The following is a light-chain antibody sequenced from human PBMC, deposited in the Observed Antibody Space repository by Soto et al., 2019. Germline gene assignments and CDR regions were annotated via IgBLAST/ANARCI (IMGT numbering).Light chain of an antibody. CDR3: QQAKSFPVS. V-gene: IGKV1-12*01. CDR2: AAS. J-gene: IGKJ5*01. CDR1: QDIGSW. Sequence: DIQMTQSPSTLPAAVGDRVTITCRASQDIGSWFAWYQQKPGKVPKLLIYAASILQSGVPSRFSGSGSGTDFTLTTNNLQPEDFATYYCQQAKSFPVSFGQGARLEIK.